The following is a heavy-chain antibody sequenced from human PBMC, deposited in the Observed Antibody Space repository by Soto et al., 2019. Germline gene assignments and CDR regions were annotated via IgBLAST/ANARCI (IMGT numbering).Heavy chain of an antibody. Sequence: EVQLVESGGGLVQPGESLRLSCAASGFTFDHYWMTWVRQAPGKGLEWVANIKEDGSEKNYVDSVKGRFTISRDNAKNSLYLQMNSLRGEDTATYYCARCGSENDYWGQGTLVTVSS. CDR1: GFTFDHYW. CDR2: IKEDGSEK. CDR3: ARCGSENDY. D-gene: IGHD5-12*01. V-gene: IGHV3-7*03. J-gene: IGHJ4*02.